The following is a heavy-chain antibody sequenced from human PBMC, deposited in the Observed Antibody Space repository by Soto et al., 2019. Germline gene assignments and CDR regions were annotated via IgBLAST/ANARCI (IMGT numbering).Heavy chain of an antibody. CDR3: ARDRSGSSDYYGMDV. J-gene: IGHJ6*02. CDR2: IYSDGAT. Sequence: EVQLVESGGGLIQPGGSLRVSCAASGFTVSRYYMSWVRQAPGKGLEWVSAIYSDGATYYEDSLEGRFTISRDSSKNMLYLQMNSLTAEVTAVYYCARDRSGSSDYYGMDVWGQGTTVTVSS. CDR1: GFTVSRYY. V-gene: IGHV3-53*01. D-gene: IGHD3-10*01.